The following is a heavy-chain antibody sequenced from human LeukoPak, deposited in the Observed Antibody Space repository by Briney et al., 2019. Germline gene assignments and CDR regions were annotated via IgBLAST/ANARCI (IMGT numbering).Heavy chain of an antibody. CDR3: ARDGTMFLDY. D-gene: IGHD1-7*01. Sequence: GGSLRLSCAASGFTFSSYSMNWVRQAPGKGLEWVSYISSSSTIYYADSVKGRFTISRDNAKNSLYLQMNSLRAEDTAVYYCARDGTMFLDYWGQGTLVTVSS. V-gene: IGHV3-48*01. J-gene: IGHJ4*02. CDR1: GFTFSSYS. CDR2: ISSSSTI.